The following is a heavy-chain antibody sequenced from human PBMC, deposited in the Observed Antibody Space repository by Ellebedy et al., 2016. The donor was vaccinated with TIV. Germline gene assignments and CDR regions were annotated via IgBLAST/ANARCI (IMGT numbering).Heavy chain of an antibody. CDR2: INDSGRP. V-gene: IGHV4-39*01. Sequence: MPSETLSLTCTVSGGSISSSRYYWGWVRQPPGKSLEWIGNINDSGRPYYNPSLNSRVTISVDTSKHPFSLMLSSVTAADTSIYYCARVRYYGSGTVLFHWFDPWGQGTLVTVSS. CDR3: ARVRYYGSGTVLFHWFDP. D-gene: IGHD3-10*01. CDR1: GGSISSSRYY. J-gene: IGHJ5*02.